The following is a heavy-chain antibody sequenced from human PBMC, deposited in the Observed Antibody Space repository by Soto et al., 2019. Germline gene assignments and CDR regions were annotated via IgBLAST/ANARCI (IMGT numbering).Heavy chain of an antibody. CDR3: AKNGLDNSPSAIDS. CDR2: ITGSGRDT. CDR1: GFTFRNNV. J-gene: IGHJ4*02. V-gene: IGHV3-23*01. Sequence: HPGGSLRLSCAASGFTFRNNVLSWVRQAPGKGLDWVSGITGSGRDTYYADSVKGRSTISRDNSKNMVFLQMNSLRAEDTALYYCAKNGLDNSPSAIDSWGPGTLVTVSS. D-gene: IGHD2-8*01.